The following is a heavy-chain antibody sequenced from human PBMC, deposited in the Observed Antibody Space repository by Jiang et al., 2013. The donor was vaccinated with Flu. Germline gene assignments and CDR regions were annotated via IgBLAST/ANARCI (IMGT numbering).Heavy chain of an antibody. Sequence: AFIRYDGSSKYYGDSVKGRFTISRDNSKNTLHLQMNSLRPEDTAVYYCAKDGDDRHITVFRVVNRSYYFDYWGQGTLVTVSS. CDR3: AKDGDDRHITVFRVVNRSYYFDY. V-gene: IGHV3-30*02. J-gene: IGHJ4*02. D-gene: IGHD3-3*01. CDR2: IRYDGSSK.